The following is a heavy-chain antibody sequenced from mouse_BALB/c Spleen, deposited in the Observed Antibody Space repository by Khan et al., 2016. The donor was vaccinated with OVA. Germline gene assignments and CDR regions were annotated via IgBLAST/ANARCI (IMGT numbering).Heavy chain of an antibody. Sequence: EVELVESGGDVVKPGGSLKLSCAASGFTFSTYGMSWVRQTPDKRLEWVATVSTGGHYTYYPDTVKGRFTIYRDNAKNTLYLQMSSLKSEDTAMFYCARLAYYYDSEGFAYWGQGTLVTVSA. J-gene: IGHJ3*01. CDR2: VSTGGHYT. V-gene: IGHV5-6*01. D-gene: IGHD1-1*01. CDR1: GFTFSTYG. CDR3: ARLAYYYDSEGFAY.